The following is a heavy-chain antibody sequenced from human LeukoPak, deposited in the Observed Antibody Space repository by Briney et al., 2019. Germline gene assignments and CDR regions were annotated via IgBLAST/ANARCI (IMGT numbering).Heavy chain of an antibody. V-gene: IGHV4-30-2*01. D-gene: IGHD3-22*01. CDR1: GGSISSGGYS. J-gene: IGHJ4*02. Sequence: SQTLSLTCAVSGGSISSGGYSWSWIRQPPGKGLEWIGEINHSGSTNYNPSLKSRVTISVDTSKNQFSLKLSSVTAADTAVYYCARGRTYSSNLGGVYYYDSSGYYLDYWGQGTLVTVSS. CDR2: INHSGST. CDR3: ARGRTYSSNLGGVYYYDSSGYYLDY.